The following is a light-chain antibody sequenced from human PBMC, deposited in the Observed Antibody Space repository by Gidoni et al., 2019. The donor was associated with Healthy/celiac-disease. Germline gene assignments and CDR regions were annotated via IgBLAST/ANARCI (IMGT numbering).Light chain of an antibody. CDR1: QSISSW. J-gene: IGKJ1*01. V-gene: IGKV1-5*01. CDR3: QQYNSPVT. Sequence: DIQMTQSPSTLSASVGDRVTITCRASQSISSWLAWYQQKPGKAPTLLIYDASSLESGVPSRFSGSGSGTEFTLTISSLQPDDFATYYCQQYNSPVTFGQGTKVEIK. CDR2: DAS.